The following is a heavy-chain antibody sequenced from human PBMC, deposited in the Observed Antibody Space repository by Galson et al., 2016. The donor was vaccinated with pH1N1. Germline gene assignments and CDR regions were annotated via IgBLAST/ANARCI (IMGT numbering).Heavy chain of an antibody. CDR3: AAGSGRSDFDY. V-gene: IGHV3-15*01. J-gene: IGHJ4*02. D-gene: IGHD3-10*01. CDR1: GFTFSNVW. Sequence: SLRLSCAASGFTFSNVWMSWVRQAPGKRLEWVGRIKSKTDGGTRDFAAPVKGRFSISRDDSKNTVYLQMNSLKTEDTAVYFCAAGSGRSDFDYWGQGTLVTVSS. CDR2: IKSKTDGGTR.